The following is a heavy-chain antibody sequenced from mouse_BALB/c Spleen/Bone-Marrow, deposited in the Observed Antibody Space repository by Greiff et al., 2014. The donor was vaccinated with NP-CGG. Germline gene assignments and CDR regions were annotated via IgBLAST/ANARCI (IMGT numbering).Heavy chain of an antibody. D-gene: IGHD2-3*01. CDR3: TRHGGYYPYYYAMDY. Sequence: EVQRVESGGGLVKPGGSLKLSCAASGFAFSSYDMSWVRQTPEEGLEWVAYISHGGGTTYYSDTVKGRFTISRDNAKNTLYLQMSSLKSEDTAIYYCTRHGGYYPYYYAMDYWGQGTSVTVSS. V-gene: IGHV5-12-1*01. CDR2: ISHGGGTT. J-gene: IGHJ4*01. CDR1: GFAFSSYD.